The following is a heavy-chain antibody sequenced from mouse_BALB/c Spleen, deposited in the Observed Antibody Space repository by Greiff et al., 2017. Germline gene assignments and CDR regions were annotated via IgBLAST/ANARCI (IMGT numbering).Heavy chain of an antibody. V-gene: IGHV1S41*01. D-gene: IGHD2-1*01. Sequence: DLVKPGASVKLSCKASGYTFTSYWINWIKQRPGQGLEWIGRIAPGSGSTYYNEMFKGKATLTVDTSSSTAYIQLSSLSSEDSAVYFCAREGDGNFVFDYWGQGTTLTVSS. CDR3: AREGDGNFVFDY. CDR2: IAPGSGST. CDR1: GYTFTSYW. J-gene: IGHJ2*01.